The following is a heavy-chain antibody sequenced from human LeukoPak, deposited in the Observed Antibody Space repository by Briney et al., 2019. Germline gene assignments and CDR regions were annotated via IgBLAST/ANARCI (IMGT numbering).Heavy chain of an antibody. CDR2: INAGNGDT. CDR3: ARVIRPHGTAFDI. Sequence: ASVKVSCKASGYTFTSYAMHWVRQAPGQRLEWMGWINAGNGDTKYSQKFQGRVTITRDTSASTAYMELSSLRSEDTAVYYCARVIRPHGTAFDIWGQGTMVTVSS. J-gene: IGHJ3*02. CDR1: GYTFTSYA. D-gene: IGHD1-1*01. V-gene: IGHV1-3*01.